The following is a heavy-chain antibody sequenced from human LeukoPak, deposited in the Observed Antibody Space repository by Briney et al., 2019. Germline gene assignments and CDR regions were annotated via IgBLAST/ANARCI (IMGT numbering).Heavy chain of an antibody. CDR2: IYHSGST. Sequence: SQTLSLTCAVSGGSISSGGYSWSWTRQPPGKGLEWIGYIYHSGSTYYNPSLKSRVTISVDRSKNQFSLKLSSVTAADTAVYYCARATTVTTFSFWFDPWGQGTLVTVSS. J-gene: IGHJ5*02. CDR1: GGSISSGGYS. D-gene: IGHD4-17*01. V-gene: IGHV4-30-2*01. CDR3: ARATTVTTFSFWFDP.